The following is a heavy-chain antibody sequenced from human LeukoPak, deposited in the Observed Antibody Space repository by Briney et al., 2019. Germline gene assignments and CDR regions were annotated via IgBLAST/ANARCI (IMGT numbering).Heavy chain of an antibody. CDR1: GFTVSSNY. Sequence: GGSLRLSCAASGFTVSSNYMSWVRQAPGKGLEWVSVIYSGGSTYYADSVKGRFTISRDNSKNTLYLQMNGLRAEDTAVYYCARVAYYLTYYYYYGMDVWGQGTTVTVSS. CDR2: IYSGGST. V-gene: IGHV3-66*01. J-gene: IGHJ6*02. CDR3: ARVAYYLTYYYYYGMDV. D-gene: IGHD3-10*01.